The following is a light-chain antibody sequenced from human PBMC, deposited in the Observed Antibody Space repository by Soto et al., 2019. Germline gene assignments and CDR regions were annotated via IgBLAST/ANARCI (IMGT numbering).Light chain of an antibody. Sequence: DIQMTQSPSSLSASVGDRVTITCRASQSIFSFLSWYQQRPGKAPKLLIYAASSLQRGVPSTFSGSGSGTEFTLTISSLQPEDFATYYCQQYSIVWTFGQGTKVDIK. V-gene: IGKV1-39*01. CDR3: QQYSIVWT. CDR1: QSIFSF. CDR2: AAS. J-gene: IGKJ1*01.